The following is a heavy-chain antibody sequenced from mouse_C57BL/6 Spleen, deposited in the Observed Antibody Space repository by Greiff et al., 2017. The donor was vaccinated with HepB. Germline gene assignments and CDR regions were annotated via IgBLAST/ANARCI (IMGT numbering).Heavy chain of an antibody. J-gene: IGHJ3*01. CDR1: GYSITSGYD. CDR2: ISYSGST. CDR3: ARGGSSGYGTWFAY. V-gene: IGHV3-1*01. D-gene: IGHD3-2*02. Sequence: EVKLMESGPGMVKPSQSLSLTCTVTGYSITSGYDWHWIRHFPGNKLEWMGYISYSGSTNYNPSLKSRISITHDTSKNHFFLKLNSVTTEDTATYYCARGGSSGYGTWFAYWGQGTLVTVSA.